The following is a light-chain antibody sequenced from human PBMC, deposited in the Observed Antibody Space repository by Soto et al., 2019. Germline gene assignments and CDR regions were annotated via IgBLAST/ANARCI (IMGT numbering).Light chain of an antibody. CDR3: QQSYSTGL. V-gene: IGKV1-39*01. CDR1: QSISSY. Sequence: DIQMTQSPSSLSASVGDRVTITCRASQSISSYLNWYQQKPGKAPKLLIYAASSLQSGVPSRFSGSGSGTAFTLTISSLQPEDFATYYCQQSYSTGLFGQGTKVEIK. CDR2: AAS. J-gene: IGKJ1*01.